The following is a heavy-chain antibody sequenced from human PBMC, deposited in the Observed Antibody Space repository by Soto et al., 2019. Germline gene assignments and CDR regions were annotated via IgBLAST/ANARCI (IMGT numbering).Heavy chain of an antibody. J-gene: IGHJ5*02. D-gene: IGHD2-15*01. CDR3: ARDGGYCSGGSCNWFDP. Sequence: GASVKVSCKASGGTFSSYAISWVRQAPGQGLEWMGGIIPIFGTANYAQKFQGRVTITADESTSTAYMELSSLRSEDTAVYYCARDGGYCSGGSCNWFDPWGQGTLVTVSS. V-gene: IGHV1-69*13. CDR1: GGTFSSYA. CDR2: IIPIFGTA.